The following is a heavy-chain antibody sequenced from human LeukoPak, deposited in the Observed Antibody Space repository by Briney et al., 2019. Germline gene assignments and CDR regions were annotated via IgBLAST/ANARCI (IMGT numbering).Heavy chain of an antibody. Sequence: GGSLRLSCTVSGFTVSSNSMSWVRQAPGKGLEWVSFIYSDNTHYSDSVKGRFTVSRDNSKNTLYLQMNSLRAEDTAVYYCARRAGAYSHPYGYWGQGTLVTVSS. CDR3: ARRAGAYSHPYGY. CDR1: GFTVSSNS. V-gene: IGHV3-53*01. CDR2: IYSDNT. J-gene: IGHJ4*02. D-gene: IGHD4/OR15-4a*01.